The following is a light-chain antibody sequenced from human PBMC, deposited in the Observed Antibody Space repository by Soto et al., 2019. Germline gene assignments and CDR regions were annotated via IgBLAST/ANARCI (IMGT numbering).Light chain of an antibody. Sequence: EIPLTKSPSSLAASVGDRLTLTCRASRNVSIYLNWYQHKPGKGPTLLIHATSNLQIGVPSRFSGSGSGTEFTLTISSLEPEDFGTYYCQQSYKMPSFGQGTRLVTK. J-gene: IGKJ5*01. V-gene: IGKV1-39*01. CDR2: ATS. CDR3: QQSYKMPS. CDR1: RNVSIY.